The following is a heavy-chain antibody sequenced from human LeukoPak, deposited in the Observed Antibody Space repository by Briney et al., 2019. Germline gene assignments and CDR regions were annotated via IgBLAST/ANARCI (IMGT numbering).Heavy chain of an antibody. CDR1: GFTFSSYA. J-gene: IGHJ4*02. Sequence: GRSLRLSCAASGFTFSSYAMHWVRQAPGKGLEWVAVISYDGSNKYYADSVKGRFTISRDNPKNTLYLQMNSLRAEDTAVYYCARDITMVRGVLDYWGQGTLVTVSS. CDR3: ARDITMVRGVLDY. D-gene: IGHD3-10*01. V-gene: IGHV3-30*04. CDR2: ISYDGSNK.